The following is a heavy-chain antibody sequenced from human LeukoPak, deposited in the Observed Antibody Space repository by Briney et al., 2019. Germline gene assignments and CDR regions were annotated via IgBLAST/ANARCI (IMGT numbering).Heavy chain of an antibody. CDR2: ISYDGSNK. CDR1: GFTFSSYG. Sequence: GGSLRLSCAASGFTFSSYGMHWVRQAPGKGLEWVAIISYDGSNKYYADSVKGRFTISRDNSKNTLYLQMNSLRAEDTAVYYCAKPDLAAAGLGDYWGQGTLVTVSS. J-gene: IGHJ4*02. D-gene: IGHD6-13*01. CDR3: AKPDLAAAGLGDY. V-gene: IGHV3-30*18.